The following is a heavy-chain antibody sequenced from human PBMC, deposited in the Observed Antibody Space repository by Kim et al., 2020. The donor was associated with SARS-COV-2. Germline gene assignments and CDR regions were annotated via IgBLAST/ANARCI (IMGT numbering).Heavy chain of an antibody. D-gene: IGHD3-16*02. Sequence: ASVKVSCKASGYTFTSYYMHWVRQAPGKGLEWMGIINPSGGSKSYAQKFQGRVTMTRDTSTSTVYMELSSLRTEDTAVYYCARVESLNSRYHAFDIWGQGTLVTDSS. V-gene: IGHV1-46*01. CDR2: INPSGGSK. CDR1: GYTFTSYY. J-gene: IGHJ3*02. CDR3: ARVESLNSRYHAFDI.